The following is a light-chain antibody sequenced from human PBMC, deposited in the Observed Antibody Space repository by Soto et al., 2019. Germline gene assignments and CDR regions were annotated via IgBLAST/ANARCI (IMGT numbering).Light chain of an antibody. CDR1: SSDVGGYNY. J-gene: IGLJ2*01. CDR2: DVT. Sequence: QSVLTQPASVSGSPGQSITISCTGTSSDVGGYNYVSWYQQHPGKAPKLIIYDVTNRPSGVSNRFSGSKSGNTASLTISGLQAEGEADYYCSSYTSSSTLVIFGGGTKLTVL. V-gene: IGLV2-14*03. CDR3: SSYTSSSTLVI.